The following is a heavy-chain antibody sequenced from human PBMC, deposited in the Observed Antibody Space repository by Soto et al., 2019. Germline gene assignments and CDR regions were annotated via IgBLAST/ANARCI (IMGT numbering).Heavy chain of an antibody. Sequence: EVHLVESGGGLVKPGGSLTLSCAASGFAFRSYNMNWVRQAPGKGLEWVASISSGSSNIYYADSVTGRFTISRDNAKNSLFLQMCSLRAEDSAVYYCASTTVVAATFDFWGQGTLVTVSS. D-gene: IGHD2-15*01. CDR1: GFAFRSYN. CDR3: ASTTVVAATFDF. V-gene: IGHV3-21*01. J-gene: IGHJ4*02. CDR2: ISSGSSNI.